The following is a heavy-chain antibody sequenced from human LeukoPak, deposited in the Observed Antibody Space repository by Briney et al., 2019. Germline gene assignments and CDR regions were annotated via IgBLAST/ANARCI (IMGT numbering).Heavy chain of an antibody. Sequence: SETLSLTCAVYGGSFSGYYWSWIRQPPGKGLEWIGEIKHSGSTNYNPSLKSRVTISVDTSKNQFSLKLSSVTAADTAVYYCARDLRNRFWSGYFHYYGMDVWGQGTTVTVSS. CDR2: IKHSGST. CDR1: GGSFSGYY. D-gene: IGHD3-3*01. V-gene: IGHV4-34*01. CDR3: ARDLRNRFWSGYFHYYGMDV. J-gene: IGHJ6*02.